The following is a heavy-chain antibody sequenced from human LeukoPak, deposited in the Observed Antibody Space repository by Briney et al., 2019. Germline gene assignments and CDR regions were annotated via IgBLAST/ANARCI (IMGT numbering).Heavy chain of an antibody. CDR1: GTSFTTNA. CDR2: INIDNGNT. J-gene: IGHJ4*02. V-gene: IGHV1-3*04. Sequence: ASVKVSCKAPGTSFTTNAMHWVRQAPGQRLEWMGWINIDNGNTHYLQKFQGRVTITRDTSASTTYMELSSLTSEDTAVYYCAREKNQQWVDCLQYWGQGTLVTVSS. CDR3: AREKNQQWVDCLQY. D-gene: IGHD1-26*01.